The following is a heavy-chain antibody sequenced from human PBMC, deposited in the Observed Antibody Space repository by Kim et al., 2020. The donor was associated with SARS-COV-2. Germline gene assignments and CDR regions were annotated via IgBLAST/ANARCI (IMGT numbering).Heavy chain of an antibody. V-gene: IGHV3-23*01. CDR2: ISGSGGST. Sequence: GGSLRLSCAASGFTFSSYAMSWVRQAPGKGLEWVSAISGSGGSTYYADSVKGRFTISRDNSKNTLYLQMNSLRAEDTAVYYCAKDSLDSSGYYYYYYGMDVWGQGTTVTVSS. CDR1: GFTFSSYA. D-gene: IGHD3-22*01. CDR3: AKDSLDSSGYYYYYYGMDV. J-gene: IGHJ6*02.